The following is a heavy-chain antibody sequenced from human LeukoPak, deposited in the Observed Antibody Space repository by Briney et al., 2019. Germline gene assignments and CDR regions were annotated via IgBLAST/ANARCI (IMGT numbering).Heavy chain of an antibody. CDR2: IYYSGST. CDR1: GGSISSSSYY. CDR3: ARDGLLFVAELGGADAFDI. V-gene: IGHV4-39*07. J-gene: IGHJ3*02. D-gene: IGHD1-26*01. Sequence: SETLSLTCTVSGGSISSSSYYWGWIRQPPGKGLEWIGSIYYSGSTYYNPSLKSRVTISVDTSKNQFSLKLSSVTAADTAVYYCARDGLLFVAELGGADAFDIWGQGTMVTVSS.